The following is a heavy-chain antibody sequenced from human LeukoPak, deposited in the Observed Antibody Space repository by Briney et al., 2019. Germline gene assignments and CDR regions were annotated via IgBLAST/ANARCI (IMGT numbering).Heavy chain of an antibody. D-gene: IGHD6-6*01. J-gene: IGHJ6*02. Sequence: TLSLTCTVSGGSISSGGYYWSWIRQHPGKGLEWIGYIYYSGSTYYNPSLKSRVTISVDTSKNQFSLKLSSVTAADTAVYYCARDSRYSSSAEGSYGMDVWGQGTTVTVSS. CDR1: GGSISSGGYY. CDR3: ARDSRYSSSAEGSYGMDV. CDR2: IYYSGST. V-gene: IGHV4-31*03.